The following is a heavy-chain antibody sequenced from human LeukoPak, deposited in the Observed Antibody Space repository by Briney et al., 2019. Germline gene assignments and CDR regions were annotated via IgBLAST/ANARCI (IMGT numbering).Heavy chain of an antibody. J-gene: IGHJ6*02. CDR1: GFTFSSYG. Sequence: PGGSLRLSCAASGFTFSSYGMHWVRQAPGKGLEWVAVISYDGSNEYYADSVKGRFTISRDNSKNTLYLQMNSLRAEDTAVYYCLTPRVRGVGMDVWGQGTTVTVSS. CDR2: ISYDGSNE. D-gene: IGHD3-10*01. CDR3: LTPRVRGVGMDV. V-gene: IGHV3-30*03.